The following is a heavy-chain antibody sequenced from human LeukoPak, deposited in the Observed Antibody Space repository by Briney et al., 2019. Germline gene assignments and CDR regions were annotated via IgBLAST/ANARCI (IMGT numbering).Heavy chain of an antibody. J-gene: IGHJ5*02. V-gene: IGHV1-69*04. CDR2: IIPILGIA. CDR3: ASGGCSSTSCYTNWFDP. D-gene: IGHD2-2*02. CDR1: GYTFTSYG. Sequence: SVKVSCKASGYTFTSYGISWVRQAPGQGLEWMGRIIPILGIANYAQKFQGRVTITADKSTSTAYMELSSLRSEDTAVYYCASGGCSSTSCYTNWFDPWGQGTLVTVSS.